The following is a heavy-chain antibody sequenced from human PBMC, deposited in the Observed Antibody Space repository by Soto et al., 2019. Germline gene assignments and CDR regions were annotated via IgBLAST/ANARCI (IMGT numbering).Heavy chain of an antibody. CDR2: INAGNGNT. CDR3: ARDLLVAAGYYYYYGMDV. V-gene: IGHV1-3*01. J-gene: IGHJ6*02. D-gene: IGHD6-13*01. CDR1: GYTFTSYA. Sequence: GASVKVSCKASGYTFTSYAMHWVRQAPGQRLEWMGWINAGNGNTKYSQEFQGRVTITRDTSASTAYMELSSLRSEDTAVYYCARDLLVAAGYYYYYGMDVWGQGTTVTVSS.